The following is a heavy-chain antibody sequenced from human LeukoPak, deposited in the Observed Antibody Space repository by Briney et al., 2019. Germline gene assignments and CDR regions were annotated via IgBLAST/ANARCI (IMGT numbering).Heavy chain of an antibody. Sequence: PSQTLSLTCTVSGGSISSGGYYWSWIRQPPGKGLEWIGYIQYSGSTYSNPSRKSRVTISVDTSKNQFSLKLSSVTAADTAVYYCARHSSTYYDFWSGLEWFDPWGQGTLVTVSS. V-gene: IGHV4-30-4*08. D-gene: IGHD3-3*01. J-gene: IGHJ5*02. CDR2: IQYSGST. CDR3: ARHSSTYYDFWSGLEWFDP. CDR1: GGSISSGGYY.